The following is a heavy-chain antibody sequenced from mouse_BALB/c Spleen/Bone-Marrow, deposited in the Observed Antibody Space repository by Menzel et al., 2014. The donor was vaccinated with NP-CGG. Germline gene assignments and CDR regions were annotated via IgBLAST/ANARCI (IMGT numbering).Heavy chain of an antibody. Sequence: LQESGGGLVQPGGSLRLSCATSGFTFTDYYMSWVRQTPGKALEWLGFIRNKANGYTADYSVSVKGRFTISRDNSQNILYLQMSTLRAEDSATYYCARDENYDIYWYFDVWGAGTTVTVSS. CDR3: ARDENYDIYWYFDV. CDR2: IRNKANGYTA. CDR1: GFTFTDYY. J-gene: IGHJ1*01. D-gene: IGHD1-1*01. V-gene: IGHV7-3*02.